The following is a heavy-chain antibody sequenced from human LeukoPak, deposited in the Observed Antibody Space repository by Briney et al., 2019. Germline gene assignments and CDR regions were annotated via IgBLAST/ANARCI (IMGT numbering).Heavy chain of an antibody. CDR3: ARGVDYYDSSGTIDY. CDR2: VWYDGTKT. Sequence: GGSLRLSCAASGFTFSSYAMHWVRQAPGKGLEWVEVVWYDGTKTYSPDSVKGRITISRDDSKNTLYLQMNSLRAEDTAVYHCARGVDYYDSSGTIDYWGQGTLVTVSS. CDR1: GFTFSSYA. V-gene: IGHV3-33*01. J-gene: IGHJ4*02. D-gene: IGHD3-22*01.